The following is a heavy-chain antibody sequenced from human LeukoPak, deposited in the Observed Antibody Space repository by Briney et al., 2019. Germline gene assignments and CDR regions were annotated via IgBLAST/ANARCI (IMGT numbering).Heavy chain of an antibody. D-gene: IGHD3-22*01. J-gene: IGHJ1*01. CDR3: ARALYYDSSGYYSSSYYYFQH. Sequence: ASVKVSCKASGYTFTSYYLHRVRQAPGQGPEWMGWINPNSGGTNYAQKFQGRVTMTRDTSISTAYMELSRLRSDDTAEYYCARALYYDSSGYYSSSYYYFQHWGQGTLVTVPS. CDR1: GYTFTSYY. V-gene: IGHV1-2*02. CDR2: INPNSGGT.